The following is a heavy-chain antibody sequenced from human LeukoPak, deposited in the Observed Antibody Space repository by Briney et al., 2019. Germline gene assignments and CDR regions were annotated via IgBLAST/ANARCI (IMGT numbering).Heavy chain of an antibody. Sequence: ASVKVSCKASGYTFTSYGISWVRQAPGQGLEWMGWISAYNGNTNYAQKLQGRVTMTTDTSTSTAYMELRSLRPDDTAVYYCAREGYSYGLNWFDPWGQGTLVTVSS. D-gene: IGHD5-18*01. CDR1: GYTFTSYG. J-gene: IGHJ5*02. V-gene: IGHV1-18*01. CDR3: AREGYSYGLNWFDP. CDR2: ISAYNGNT.